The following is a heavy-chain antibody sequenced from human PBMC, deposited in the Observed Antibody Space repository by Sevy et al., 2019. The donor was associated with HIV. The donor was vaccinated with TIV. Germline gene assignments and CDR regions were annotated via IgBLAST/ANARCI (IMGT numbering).Heavy chain of an antibody. CDR2: ISGSGVYE. CDR3: VRVPDSGGRGRADY. D-gene: IGHD1-26*01. J-gene: IGHJ4*02. CDR1: GFSFNTYT. Sequence: GGSLRLSCAASGFSFNTYTFYWVRQAPGEGLEWISSISGSGVYEYYADSVRGGFTISRDNAKNSLSLQMNGLRVEDTGVDYCVRVPDSGGRGRADYWGQGTRVTVSS. V-gene: IGHV3-21*01.